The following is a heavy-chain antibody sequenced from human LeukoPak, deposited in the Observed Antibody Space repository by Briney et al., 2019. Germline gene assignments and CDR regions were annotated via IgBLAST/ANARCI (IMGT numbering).Heavy chain of an antibody. V-gene: IGHV1-24*01. Sequence: GASVKVSCKVSGYTLTELSMHWVRQAPGKGLEWMGGFDPEDGETIYAQKFQGRVTMTEDTSTDTAYMELSSLRSEDTAVYYCATVYSSSWYNWFDPWGQGTLVTVSS. CDR3: ATVYSSSWYNWFDP. J-gene: IGHJ5*02. D-gene: IGHD6-13*01. CDR1: GYTLTELS. CDR2: FDPEDGET.